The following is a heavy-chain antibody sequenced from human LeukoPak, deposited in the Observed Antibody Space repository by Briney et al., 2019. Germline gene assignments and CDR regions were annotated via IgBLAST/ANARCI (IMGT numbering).Heavy chain of an antibody. D-gene: IGHD3-22*01. CDR3: ARAHYYDSSGLDY. CDR1: GITFSRYS. V-gene: IGHV3-21*01. CDR2: ISTSSSYI. J-gene: IGHJ4*02. Sequence: GGSLRLSCAASGITFSRYSMNWVRQAPGKGLEWVSSISTSSSYIYYADSVKGRFTISRHNAKNSLYLQMNSLRAEDTAVYYCARAHYYDSSGLDYWGQGTLVTVSS.